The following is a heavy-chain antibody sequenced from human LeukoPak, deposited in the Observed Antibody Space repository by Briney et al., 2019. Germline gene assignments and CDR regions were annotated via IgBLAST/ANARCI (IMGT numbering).Heavy chain of an antibody. V-gene: IGHV2-5*01. J-gene: IGHJ6*03. D-gene: IGHD3-3*01. CDR1: GFSLSTSGVG. CDR2: IYWNDDK. Sequence: SGPTLVKPTQTLTLTRTFSGFSLSTSGVGVGWIRQPPGKALEWLALIYWNDDKRYSPSLKSRLTITKDTSKNQVVLTMTNMDPVDTATYYCAHQHYDFWSGYSVYMDVWGKGTTVTVSS. CDR3: AHQHYDFWSGYSVYMDV.